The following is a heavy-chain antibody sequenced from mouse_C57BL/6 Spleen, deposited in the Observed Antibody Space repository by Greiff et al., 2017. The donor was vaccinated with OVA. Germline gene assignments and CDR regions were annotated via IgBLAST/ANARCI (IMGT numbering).Heavy chain of an antibody. Sequence: VQLQQSGAELVRPGASVTLSCKASGYTFTDYEMHWVKQTPVHGLEWIGAIDPETGGTAYNQKFKGKAILTADKSSSTAYMELRSLTSEDSAVYYCTSYYYGSYYFDYWGQSTTLTVSS. CDR3: TSYYYGSYYFDY. J-gene: IGHJ2*01. D-gene: IGHD1-1*01. CDR2: IDPETGGT. CDR1: GYTFTDYE. V-gene: IGHV1-15*01.